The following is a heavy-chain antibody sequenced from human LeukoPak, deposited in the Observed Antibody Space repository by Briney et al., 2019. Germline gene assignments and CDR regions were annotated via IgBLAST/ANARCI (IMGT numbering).Heavy chain of an antibody. V-gene: IGHV3-23*01. Sequence: GGSLRLSCAASGFTFSSYAMSWVRQAPGKGLEWVSSISTSSSYIYYADSVKGRFTISRDNSKNMLYLQMNNLRAEDTALYYCAKDLFATEILPRYFDYWGLGTLVTVSS. CDR2: ISTSSSYI. D-gene: IGHD2/OR15-2a*01. CDR1: GFTFSSYA. CDR3: AKDLFATEILPRYFDY. J-gene: IGHJ4*02.